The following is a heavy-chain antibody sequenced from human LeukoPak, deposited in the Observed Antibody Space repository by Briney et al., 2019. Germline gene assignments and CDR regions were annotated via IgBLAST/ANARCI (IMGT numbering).Heavy chain of an antibody. CDR2: ISAYNGNT. Sequence: ASVKVSCKASGYTFTSYGISWVRQAPGQGLEWMGWISAYNGNTNYAQKLRGRVTMTTDTSTSTAYMELRSLRSDDTAVYYCARDHSYSGYDIYGMDVWGQGTTVTVSS. CDR1: GYTFTSYG. CDR3: ARDHSYSGYDIYGMDV. J-gene: IGHJ6*02. V-gene: IGHV1-18*01. D-gene: IGHD5-12*01.